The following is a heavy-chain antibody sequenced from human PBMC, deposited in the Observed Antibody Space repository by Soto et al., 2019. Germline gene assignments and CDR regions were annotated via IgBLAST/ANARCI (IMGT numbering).Heavy chain of an antibody. J-gene: IGHJ4*02. Sequence: PGGSLRLSCAGSGFIFKNYALNWVRPAPGQGQEWVASITRDGYNKYYADSVKGRFTISGDNSKNTLYLQMNSLSAEDTAVYYCGGDRYSSFRGPIDYWGQGTLVTVSS. D-gene: IGHD6-6*01. V-gene: IGHV3-30*04. CDR2: ITRDGYNK. CDR1: GFIFKNYA. CDR3: GGDRYSSFRGPIDY.